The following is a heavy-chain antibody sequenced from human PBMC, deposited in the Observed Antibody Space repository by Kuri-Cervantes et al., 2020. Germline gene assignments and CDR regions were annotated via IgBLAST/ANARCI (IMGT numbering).Heavy chain of an antibody. CDR3: AKGLRGYSYGPKEYQNYYYYYGMDV. CDR1: GFTFSNAW. J-gene: IGHJ6*02. V-gene: IGHV3-15*01. D-gene: IGHD5-18*01. Sequence: GESLKISCAASGFTFSNAWMSWVRQAPGKGLEWVGRIKSKTDGGTTDYAAPVKGRFTISRDDSKNTLYLQMNSLRAEDTAVYYCAKGLRGYSYGPKEYQNYYYYYGMDVWGQGTTVTVSS. CDR2: IKSKTDGGTT.